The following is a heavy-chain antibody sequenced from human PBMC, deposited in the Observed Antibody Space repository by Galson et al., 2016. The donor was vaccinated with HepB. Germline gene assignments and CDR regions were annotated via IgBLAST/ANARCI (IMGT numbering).Heavy chain of an antibody. CDR2: DSMDGRRK. D-gene: IGHD6-13*01. CDR3: AREDSTIAAASFDY. CDR1: GFTFSNYG. Sequence: SLRLSCAASGFTFSNYGMHWVRQAPGKGLEWVAADSMDGRRKFYADSVKGRFTISRDNSKNTLYLQMNSLRAEDTAVYYCAREDSTIAAASFDYWGQGTLVTVSS. J-gene: IGHJ4*02. V-gene: IGHV3-30*03.